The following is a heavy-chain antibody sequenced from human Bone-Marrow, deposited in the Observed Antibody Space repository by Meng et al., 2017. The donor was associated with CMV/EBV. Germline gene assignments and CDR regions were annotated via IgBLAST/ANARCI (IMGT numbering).Heavy chain of an antibody. Sequence: GESLKISCAASGFTVSSNYMSWVRQAPGKGPEWVSVIYSGGSTYYADSVKGRFTISRDNSKNTLYLQMNSLRAEDTAVYYCAREQSGSYGLDVWCQGTTVTVSS. CDR1: GFTVSSNY. V-gene: IGHV3-53*01. D-gene: IGHD1-26*01. CDR2: IYSGGST. J-gene: IGHJ6*02. CDR3: AREQSGSYGLDV.